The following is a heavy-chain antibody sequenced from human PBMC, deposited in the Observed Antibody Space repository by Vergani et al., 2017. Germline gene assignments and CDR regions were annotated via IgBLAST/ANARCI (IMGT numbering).Heavy chain of an antibody. CDR1: GFTFSSYG. D-gene: IGHD3-3*01. CDR2: IRYDGSNK. V-gene: IGHV3-30*02. J-gene: IGHJ5*02. CDR3: ARDLSWGKITVPFWSGSSA. Sequence: QVQLVESGGGVVQPGGSLRLSCAASGFTFSSYGMHWVRQAPGKGLEWVAFIRYDGSNKYYADSVKGRFTISRDNSKNTLYLQMNSLRAEDTAVYYCARDLSWGKITVPFWSGSSAWGQGTLVTVSS.